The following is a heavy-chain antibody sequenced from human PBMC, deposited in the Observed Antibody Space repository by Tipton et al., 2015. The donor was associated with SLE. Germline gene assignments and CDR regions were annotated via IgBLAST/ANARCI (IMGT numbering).Heavy chain of an antibody. V-gene: IGHV4-39*07. D-gene: IGHD6-6*01. Sequence: TLSLTCTVSGGSISSSSYYWGWIRQPPGKGLEWIGSIYYSGSTYYNPSLKSRVTISVDTSKKQFSLKLSSVTAADTAVYYCARGPSVALRPFDYWGQGTLVTVSS. CDR2: IYYSGST. CDR3: ARGPSVALRPFDY. J-gene: IGHJ4*02. CDR1: GGSISSSSYY.